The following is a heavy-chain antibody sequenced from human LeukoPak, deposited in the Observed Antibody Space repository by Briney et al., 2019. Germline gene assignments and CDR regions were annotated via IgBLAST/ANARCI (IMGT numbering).Heavy chain of an antibody. D-gene: IGHD2-2*01. J-gene: IGHJ5*02. Sequence: ASVKVSCKASGYTFTSYGISWVRQAPGQGLEWMGWISAYYGNTNYAQKLQGRVTMTTDTSTSTAYMELRSLRSDDAAVYYCARHQGPAAPRNWFDPWGQGTLVTVSS. V-gene: IGHV1-18*01. CDR3: ARHQGPAAPRNWFDP. CDR2: ISAYYGNT. CDR1: GYTFTSYG.